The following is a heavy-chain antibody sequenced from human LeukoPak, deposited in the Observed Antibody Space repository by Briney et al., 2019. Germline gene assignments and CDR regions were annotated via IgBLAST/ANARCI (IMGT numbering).Heavy chain of an antibody. Sequence: ASVKVSCKASGGTFSSYAISWVRQAPGQGLEWMGGIIPIFGTANHAQKFQGRVTITADESTSTAYMELSSLRSEDTAVYYCASEGSGSYRSDYWGQGTLVTVSS. CDR2: IIPIFGTA. J-gene: IGHJ4*02. CDR3: ASEGSGSYRSDY. CDR1: GGTFSSYA. V-gene: IGHV1-69*13. D-gene: IGHD1-26*01.